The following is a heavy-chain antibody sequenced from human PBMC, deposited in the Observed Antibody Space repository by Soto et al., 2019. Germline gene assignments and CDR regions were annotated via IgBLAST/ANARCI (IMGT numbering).Heavy chain of an antibody. V-gene: IGHV1-69*13. CDR3: AREKRAYSSSSRIDYGMDV. CDR2: IIPIFGTA. D-gene: IGHD6-6*01. Sequence: ASVKVSCKASGGTFSSYAISWVRQAPGQGLEWMGGIIPIFGTANYAQKFQGRVTITADESTSTAYMELSSLRSEDTAVYYCAREKRAYSSSSRIDYGMDVWGQGTTVTVSS. J-gene: IGHJ6*02. CDR1: GGTFSSYA.